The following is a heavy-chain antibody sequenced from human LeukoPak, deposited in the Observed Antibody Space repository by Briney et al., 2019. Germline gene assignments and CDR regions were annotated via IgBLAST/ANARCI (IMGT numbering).Heavy chain of an antibody. CDR1: GGSISGYY. J-gene: IGHJ3*02. Sequence: SETLSLTCTVSGGSISGYYWSWIRQPPGKGLEWIGYIYTSGSTNYNPSLKSRVTISVDTSKNQFSLKLSSVTAADTAVYYCARQTRGYSGYDDAFDIWGQGTMVTVSS. CDR3: ARQTRGYSGYDDAFDI. CDR2: IYTSGST. D-gene: IGHD5-12*01. V-gene: IGHV4-4*09.